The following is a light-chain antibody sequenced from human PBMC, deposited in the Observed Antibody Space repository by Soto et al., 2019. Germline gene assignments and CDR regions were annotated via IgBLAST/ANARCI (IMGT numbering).Light chain of an antibody. CDR3: QQHYNWST. J-gene: IGKJ1*01. CDR1: QIVGSN. CDR2: GAS. Sequence: EIVMTQSPATLSVSPWDRATLSCKASQIVGSNLPFYQHKAVQAPRHLFYGASTRVTGIPARFSGSGSGIEFTLPIGTLQSEEFAVYNGQQHYNWSTFGQETKA. V-gene: IGKV3-15*01.